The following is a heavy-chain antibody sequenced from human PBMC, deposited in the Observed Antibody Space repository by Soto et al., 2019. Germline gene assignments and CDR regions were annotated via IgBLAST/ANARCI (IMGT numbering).Heavy chain of an antibody. CDR2: IQYSGTT. CDR3: ARFTSSEKRWFDS. D-gene: IGHD2-2*01. CDR1: GGFISGYY. J-gene: IGHJ5*01. V-gene: IGHV4-59*01. Sequence: SETLSLTCIVSGGFISGYYWSWIRWPPGRGLELIGYIQYSGTTNYNPSLKSRATISVDPSKNQFSLNLSSVTAADTALYYCARFTSSEKRWFDSWGQGTLVTVSS.